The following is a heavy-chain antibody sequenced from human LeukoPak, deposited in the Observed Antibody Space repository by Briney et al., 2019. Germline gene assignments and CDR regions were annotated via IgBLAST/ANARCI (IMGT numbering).Heavy chain of an antibody. D-gene: IGHD3-3*01. Sequence: PGGSLRLSCAASGFTFSSYGMHWVRQAPGKGLEWVAFIRYDGSNKYYADSVKGRFTISRDNSKNTLYLQMNSLRAEDTAVYYCARVGITIFGVVNSNYYYYYMDVWGKGTTVTVSS. V-gene: IGHV3-30*02. CDR1: GFTFSSYG. CDR2: IRYDGSNK. J-gene: IGHJ6*03. CDR3: ARVGITIFGVVNSNYYYYYMDV.